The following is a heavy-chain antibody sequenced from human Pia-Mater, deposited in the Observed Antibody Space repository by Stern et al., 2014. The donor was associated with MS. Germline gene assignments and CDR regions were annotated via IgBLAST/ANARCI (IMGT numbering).Heavy chain of an antibody. J-gene: IGHJ4*02. Sequence: DQLVESGGGVVQPGTSLRLSCAASGFSFYTHGMHWVRQAPGNGLEWVAFISYDGKNQYYADSVRGRFSISEEHPNKHVSLTLDSLGVEDTAVYHWAKDLSYTWSFDYWGQGTLLAVSS. CDR2: ISYDGKNQ. CDR1: GFSFYTHG. V-gene: IGHV3-30*18. CDR3: AKDLSYTWSFDY. D-gene: IGHD1-26*01.